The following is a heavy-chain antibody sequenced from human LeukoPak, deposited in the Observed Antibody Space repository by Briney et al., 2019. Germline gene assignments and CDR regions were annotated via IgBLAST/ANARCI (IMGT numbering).Heavy chain of an antibody. CDR3: ARSKGYGTLRYYFDY. CDR2: INHSGST. J-gene: IGHJ4*02. CDR1: GGSFSGYY. D-gene: IGHD5-18*01. Sequence: PSETLSLTCAVYGGSFSGYYWSWIRQPPGKGLEWIGEINHSGSTNYNPSLKSRVTISVDTSKNQFSLKLSSVTAADTAVYYCARSKGYGTLRYYFDYWGQGTLVTVSS. V-gene: IGHV4-34*01.